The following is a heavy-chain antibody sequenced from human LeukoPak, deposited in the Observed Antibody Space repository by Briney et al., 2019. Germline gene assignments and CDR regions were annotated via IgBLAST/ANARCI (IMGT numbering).Heavy chain of an antibody. Sequence: GASVKVSCKASGYTFTGYYMHWVRQAPGQGLEWMGWINPNTGDTNHAQKFQGRVTMTRDTSSSTAYMELSRLRSDDTAMYYCAKDQGRGYTYGLYYFDYWGQGTLVTVSS. V-gene: IGHV1-2*02. CDR3: AKDQGRGYTYGLYYFDY. D-gene: IGHD5-18*01. CDR2: INPNTGDT. CDR1: GYTFTGYY. J-gene: IGHJ4*02.